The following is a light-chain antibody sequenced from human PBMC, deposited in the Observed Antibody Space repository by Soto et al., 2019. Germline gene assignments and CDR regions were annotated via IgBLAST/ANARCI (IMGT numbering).Light chain of an antibody. Sequence: MQITQGPSSLSKTVGDRVTITCRASQSIDTWLAWYQHKPGKAPKLLIYAASTLQSGVPSRFSGTRSGTDFSLTVSSLQPEDFGTYYCQQANSFPLPFGG. CDR2: AAS. CDR1: QSIDTW. J-gene: IGKJ4*01. V-gene: IGKV1-12*01. CDR3: QQANSFPLP.